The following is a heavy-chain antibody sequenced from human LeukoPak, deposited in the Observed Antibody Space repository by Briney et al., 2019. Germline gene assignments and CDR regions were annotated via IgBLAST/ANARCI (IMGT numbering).Heavy chain of an antibody. J-gene: IGHJ3*01. Sequence: PGGSLRLSCAASGFTFSSYAMSWVRQAPGKGLEWVSAITGTGGSTYYVASVKGRFTVSRDNSRNTLYLQMSSLRAEDSAMYYCAKVRDTRDWYKDAFDVWGQGTRVTVSS. CDR1: GFTFSSYA. D-gene: IGHD6-19*01. CDR2: ITGTGGST. V-gene: IGHV3-23*01. CDR3: AKVRDTRDWYKDAFDV.